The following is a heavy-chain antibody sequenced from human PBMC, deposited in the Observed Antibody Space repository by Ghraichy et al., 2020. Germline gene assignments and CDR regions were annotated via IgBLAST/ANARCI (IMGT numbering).Heavy chain of an antibody. D-gene: IGHD4-17*01. CDR1: GFTFSSYG. V-gene: IGHV3-30*02. Sequence: GGPLRLSCAASGFTFSSYGMHWVRQAPGKGLEWVAFIRYDGSNKYYADSVKGRFTISRDNSKNTLYLQMNSLRAEDTAVYYCAKDPRHDYGDYEDYWGQGTLVTVSS. J-gene: IGHJ4*02. CDR2: IRYDGSNK. CDR3: AKDPRHDYGDYEDY.